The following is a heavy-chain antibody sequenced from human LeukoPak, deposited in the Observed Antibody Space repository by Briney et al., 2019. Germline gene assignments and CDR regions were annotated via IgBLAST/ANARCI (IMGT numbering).Heavy chain of an antibody. J-gene: IGHJ4*02. Sequence: AGGSLRLSCAASGFIFSLYAMNWVRQAPGKGLEWVSVIYRVCSTYYAYSVKGRFTISRDNSKNTVHFQMNSLRPEDTAVYYCARDSGVPLRSGWYEGDYFDYWGQGTLVTVSS. CDR2: IYRVCST. CDR3: ARDSGVPLRSGWYEGDYFDY. V-gene: IGHV3-66*02. CDR1: GFIFSLYA. D-gene: IGHD6-19*01.